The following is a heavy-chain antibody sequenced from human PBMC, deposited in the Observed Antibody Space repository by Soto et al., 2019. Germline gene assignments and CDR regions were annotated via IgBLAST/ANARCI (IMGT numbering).Heavy chain of an antibody. D-gene: IGHD5-12*01. CDR1: GGCVSSGSYS. CDR2: IYYSGST. J-gene: IGHJ4*02. Sequence: SETLSLTCTVSGGCVSSGSYSWSWIRQPPGKGLEWIGYIYYSGSTNYNPSLKSRVTISVDTSKNQLSLTLSSVTAADTDVYYCARGSIAGYTKRPSSPDYWGEGTRVTVPQ. V-gene: IGHV4-61*01. CDR3: ARGSIAGYTKRPSSPDY.